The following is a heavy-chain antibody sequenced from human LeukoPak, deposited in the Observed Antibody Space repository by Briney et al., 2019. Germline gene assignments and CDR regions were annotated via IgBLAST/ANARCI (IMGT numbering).Heavy chain of an antibody. CDR1: GYTFSGYG. J-gene: IGHJ3*01. CDR2: INTYTGKA. CDR3: ARGQYNYALDV. D-gene: IGHD5-24*01. V-gene: IGHV1-18*01. Sequence: ASVKVSCKASGYTFSGYGINWVRQAPGQGLEWVGWINTYTGKAEYAQNYQGRVSVTTDMSTNTAFMEVRNLRSDDTAVYFCARGQYNYALDVWAKGHCSPSLQ.